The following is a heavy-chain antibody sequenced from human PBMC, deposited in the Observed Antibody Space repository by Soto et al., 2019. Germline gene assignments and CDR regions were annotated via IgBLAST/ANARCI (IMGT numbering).Heavy chain of an antibody. Sequence: ASVKVSCKVSGYTLTELSMHWVRQAPGKGLEWMGGFDPEDGETIYAQKFQGRVTMTEDTSTDTAYMELSSLRSEDTAVYYCATILYCTNGVCYGAQFAYWGQGTLVTVSS. CDR2: FDPEDGET. CDR1: GYTLTELS. V-gene: IGHV1-24*01. J-gene: IGHJ4*02. D-gene: IGHD2-8*01. CDR3: ATILYCTNGVCYGAQFAY.